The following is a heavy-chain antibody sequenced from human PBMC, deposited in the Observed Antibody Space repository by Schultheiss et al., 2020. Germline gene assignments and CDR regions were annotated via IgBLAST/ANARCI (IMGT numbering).Heavy chain of an antibody. CDR1: GFTFSSYW. V-gene: IGHV3-7*03. CDR3: AKDRVVVAATALDY. Sequence: GGSLRLSCAASGFTFSSYWMSWVRQAPGKGLEWVANIKQDGGEKYYVDSVKGRFTISRDNSKNTLYLQMNSLRAEDTAVYYCAKDRVVVAATALDYWGQGTLVTVSS. CDR2: IKQDGGEK. D-gene: IGHD2-15*01. J-gene: IGHJ4*02.